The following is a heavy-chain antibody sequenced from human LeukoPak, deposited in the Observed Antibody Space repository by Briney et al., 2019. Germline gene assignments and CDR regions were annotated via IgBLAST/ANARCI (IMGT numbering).Heavy chain of an antibody. CDR3: ARGWAPRGQKSCFDY. D-gene: IGHD1-26*01. J-gene: IGHJ4*02. CDR1: GGSIGIYY. CDR2: MYASGDF. V-gene: IGHV4-4*07. Sequence: SETLSLTCTVSGGSIGIYYWTWIRQSAGKGLEWLGRMYASGDFNYNPILKSRVTMSVDTSKNQFSPNLNSVTAADTAVYYCARGWAPRGQKSCFDYWGRGTLVTVSS.